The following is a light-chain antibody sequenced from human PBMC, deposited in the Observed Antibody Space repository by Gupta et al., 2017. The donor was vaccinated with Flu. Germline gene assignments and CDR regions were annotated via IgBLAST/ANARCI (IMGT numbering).Light chain of an antibody. V-gene: IGKV3-15*01. CDR2: GAF. J-gene: IGKJ3*01. CDR1: QRVSNT. CDR3: QHYTTWPPFS. Sequence: RANLSCRARQRVSNTEAWYQQKTGQPPRLLLYGAFTRATDIAARLSGSGSETEFTIPISSMQSEEFAVYYCQHYTTWPPFSFGPGTKVDI.